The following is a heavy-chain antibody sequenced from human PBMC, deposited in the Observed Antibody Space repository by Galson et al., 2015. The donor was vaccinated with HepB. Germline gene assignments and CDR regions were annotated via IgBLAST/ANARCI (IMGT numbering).Heavy chain of an antibody. CDR3: ARVAASDYGDHTHFDY. CDR1: GFTFSDYY. V-gene: IGHV3-11*06. D-gene: IGHD4-17*01. CDR2: ISSSSYT. Sequence: SLRLSCAASGFTFSDYYMSWIRQAPGKRLEWVSYISSSSYTNYAASVKGRFTISRVNAKNSLYLQMNGLRAEDTAVYYCARVAASDYGDHTHFDYWGQGTLVTVSS. J-gene: IGHJ4*02.